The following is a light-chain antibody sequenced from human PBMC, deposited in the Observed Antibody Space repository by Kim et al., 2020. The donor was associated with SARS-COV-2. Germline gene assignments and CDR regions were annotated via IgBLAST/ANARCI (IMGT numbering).Light chain of an antibody. CDR3: LVYNNAAWF. CDR2: STS. J-gene: IGLJ2*01. CDR1: TGAITSAYR. V-gene: IGLV7-43*01. Sequence: PGGTVALTCASPTGAITSAYRPNWFQQKPGQPPRALIYSTSNRHSWTPARFSGSLLGGKAALTLSRVQPEDEADYYCLVYNNAAWFFGGGTQLTVL.